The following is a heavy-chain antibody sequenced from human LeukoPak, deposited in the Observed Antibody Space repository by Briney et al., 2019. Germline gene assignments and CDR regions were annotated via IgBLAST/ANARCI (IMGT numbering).Heavy chain of an antibody. CDR3: ARVLCSGGSCPADY. J-gene: IGHJ4*02. Sequence: ASVKVSCKASGYTFTSYGISWVRQAPGQGLEWMGWISAYNGNTHYAQKLQGRVTMTTDTSTSTAYMELRSLRSDDTAVYYCARVLCSGGSCPADYWGQGTLVTVSS. V-gene: IGHV1-18*04. CDR2: ISAYNGNT. D-gene: IGHD2-15*01. CDR1: GYTFTSYG.